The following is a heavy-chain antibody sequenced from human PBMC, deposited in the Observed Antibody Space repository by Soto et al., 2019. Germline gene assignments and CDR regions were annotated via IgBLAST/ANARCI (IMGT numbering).Heavy chain of an antibody. J-gene: IGHJ5*02. Sequence: QVQLVQSGAEVKKPGASVKVSCKASGYTFTSYGISWVRQAPGXGLEXMGWISAYNGNTNYAQKLQGRVTMTTDTSTSTAYMELRSLRSDDTAVYYCARVRLKWELEYNWFDPWGQGTLVTVSS. CDR2: ISAYNGNT. D-gene: IGHD1-26*01. V-gene: IGHV1-18*01. CDR1: GYTFTSYG. CDR3: ARVRLKWELEYNWFDP.